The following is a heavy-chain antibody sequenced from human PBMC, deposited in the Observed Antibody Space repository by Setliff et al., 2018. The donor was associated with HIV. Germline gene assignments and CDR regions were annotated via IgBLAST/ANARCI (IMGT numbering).Heavy chain of an antibody. V-gene: IGHV1-2*02. J-gene: IGHJ4*02. CDR1: GYTFSDHY. CDR3: ARDSGTNDHFLSPYYGALDF. CDR2: INPRSGVT. D-gene: IGHD3-3*02. Sequence: GASVKVSCKSSGYTFSDHYIHWVRQAPGQGLRWMGWINPRSGVTKYAQKFQGRFIMTTDTTINTLYMELERLTSDDTALYYCARDSGTNDHFLSPYYGALDFWGLGTLVTVSS.